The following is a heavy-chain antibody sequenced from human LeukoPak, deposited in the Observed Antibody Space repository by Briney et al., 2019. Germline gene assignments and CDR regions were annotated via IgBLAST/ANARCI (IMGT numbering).Heavy chain of an antibody. CDR1: GFTFDDYA. D-gene: IGHD4-17*01. V-gene: IGHV3-43D*03. J-gene: IGHJ6*03. Sequence: GGSLRLSCAASGFTFDDYAMHWVRQAPGKGLEWVSLISWDGGSTYYADSVKGRFTISRDNSKNSLYLQMNSLRAEDTAVYYCTRDHPYGDYGDYWYYYYMDVWGKGTAVTVSS. CDR2: ISWDGGST. CDR3: TRDHPYGDYGDYWYYYYMDV.